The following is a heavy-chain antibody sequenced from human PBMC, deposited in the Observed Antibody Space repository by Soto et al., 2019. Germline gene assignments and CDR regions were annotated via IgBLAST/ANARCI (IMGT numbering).Heavy chain of an antibody. J-gene: IGHJ4*02. V-gene: IGHV1-24*01. CDR1: GYTLTELP. CDR3: ARRSLGFLRAAYYFDQ. Sequence: GASVKVSCKVSGYTLTELPMHWVRQAPGKGLEWMGGFDPEDGETIYAQKFQGRVTMTEDTSTDTAYMELSSLRSEDTAVYYCARRSLGFLRAAYYFDQWGQGTLVTVSS. CDR2: FDPEDGET. D-gene: IGHD3-3*01.